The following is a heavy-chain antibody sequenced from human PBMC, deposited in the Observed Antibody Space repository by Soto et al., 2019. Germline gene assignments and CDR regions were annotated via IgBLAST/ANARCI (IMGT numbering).Heavy chain of an antibody. CDR2: SSATGAGT. V-gene: IGHV3-23*01. Sequence: EVQLLESGGGLVQPGGSLRLSCAASGFTFSSYGMTWVRQAPGKGLEWVSFSSATGAGTYYADSVKGRFTISRDNSTNTLSLQMTSLRADDTAVYYCAKDRRAGGNYGFYSDFWGQGALVIVFS. D-gene: IGHD1-7*01. CDR3: AKDRRAGGNYGFYSDF. J-gene: IGHJ4*02. CDR1: GFTFSSYG.